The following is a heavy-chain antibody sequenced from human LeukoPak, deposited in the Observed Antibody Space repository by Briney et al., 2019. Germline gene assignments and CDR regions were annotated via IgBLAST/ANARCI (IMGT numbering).Heavy chain of an antibody. Sequence: GGSLRLSCAASGFTFSSYGMHWVRQAPGKGLEWVAFIRYDGSNKYYADSVKGRFTISRDNAQNSLFLQMNSLRAEDTAVYYCAKDRCSNGIGCYYYYMDVWGKGTTVTISS. CDR1: GFTFSSYG. D-gene: IGHD2-8*01. V-gene: IGHV3-30*02. J-gene: IGHJ6*03. CDR2: IRYDGSNK. CDR3: AKDRCSNGIGCYYYYMDV.